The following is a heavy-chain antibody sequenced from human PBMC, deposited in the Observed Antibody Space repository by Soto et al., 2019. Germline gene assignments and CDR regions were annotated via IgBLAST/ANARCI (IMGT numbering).Heavy chain of an antibody. CDR2: IFHGGAT. J-gene: IGHJ5*02. D-gene: IGHD6-13*01. V-gene: IGHV4-59*12. CDR3: AKSGSSWYDRFDP. CDR1: GVPISNFY. Sequence: SETLSLTCNVSGVPISNFYWSWIRQLPGKGLQWIGYIFHGGATNYNPSLKGRVTISVDTSKNQVSLILNSVTAADTAVYYCAKSGSSWYDRFDPWGQGTLVTVSS.